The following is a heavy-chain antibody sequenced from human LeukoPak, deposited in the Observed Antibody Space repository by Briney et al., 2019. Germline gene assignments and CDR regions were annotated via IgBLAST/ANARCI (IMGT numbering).Heavy chain of an antibody. V-gene: IGHV1-2*02. CDR1: GYTFTGYY. Sequence: ASVKVSCKASGYTFTGYYMHWVRQAPRQGLEWMGWINPNSGGANYAQKFQGRVTMTSDTSISTAYMELSRLRSDDAAVYYCARVPIRRHYESTGYYYEDPWGQGTLVTVSS. D-gene: IGHD3-22*01. CDR2: INPNSGGA. J-gene: IGHJ5*02. CDR3: ARVPIRRHYESTGYYYEDP.